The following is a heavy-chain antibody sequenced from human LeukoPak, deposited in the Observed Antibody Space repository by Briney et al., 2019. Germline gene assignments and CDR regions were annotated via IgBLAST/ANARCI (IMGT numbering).Heavy chain of an antibody. CDR2: ISSSGSTK. CDR3: ASGAQSDY. V-gene: IGHV3-48*03. J-gene: IGHJ4*02. CDR1: GFTFSSYE. Sequence: GGSLRLSCAASGFTFSSYEMNWVRQAPGKGLEWVSYISSSGSTKYYADSVKGRITISRDNAKNSLYLQMNSLRAKDTAVYYCASGAQSDYWGQGTLVTVSS. D-gene: IGHD1-26*01.